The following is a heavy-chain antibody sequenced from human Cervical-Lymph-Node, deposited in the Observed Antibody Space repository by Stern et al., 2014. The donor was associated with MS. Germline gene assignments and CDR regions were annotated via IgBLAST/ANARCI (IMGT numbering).Heavy chain of an antibody. Sequence: VQLVQSGAEVKKPGASVKVSCKASGYTFINDYMHWVRQAPGQGLEWMGIINPSGGSTSYAQKFQGRVTMTRDTSTSTVYMELSSLRSEDTAVYYCAREGAGHRLGMMDVWGQGTTVTVSS. CDR2: INPSGGST. V-gene: IGHV1-46*01. CDR3: AREGAGHRLGMMDV. D-gene: IGHD6-19*01. J-gene: IGHJ6*02. CDR1: GYTFINDY.